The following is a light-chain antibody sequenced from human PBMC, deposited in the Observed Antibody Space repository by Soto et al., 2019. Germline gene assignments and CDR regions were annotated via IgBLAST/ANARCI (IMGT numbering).Light chain of an antibody. CDR3: SSYKSRSTYV. Sequence: QSVLTQPASVSGSPGQSITISCTGTSSDVGGYNYVSWYQQHPGKAPKLMIYEVSNRPSGVSNRFSGSKSGNTASLTISGLQAEDQADYYCSSYKSRSTYVFGTGTKVTV. V-gene: IGLV2-14*01. CDR1: SSDVGGYNY. J-gene: IGLJ1*01. CDR2: EVS.